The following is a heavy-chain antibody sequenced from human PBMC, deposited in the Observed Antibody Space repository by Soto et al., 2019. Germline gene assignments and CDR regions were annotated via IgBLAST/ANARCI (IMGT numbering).Heavy chain of an antibody. V-gene: IGHV3-11*01. CDR3: ASDPYYYASGF. J-gene: IGHJ4*02. CDR2: ISGDATIT. CDR1: GFTFSGQY. Sequence: GGSLRLSCAASGFTFSGQYMTWIRQAQGKGLEWVSKISGDATITYYADSVKGRFTVSRDNAKKALYLQMNSLRAEDTAVYYCASDPYYYASGFWGQGTLVTVSS. D-gene: IGHD3-10*01.